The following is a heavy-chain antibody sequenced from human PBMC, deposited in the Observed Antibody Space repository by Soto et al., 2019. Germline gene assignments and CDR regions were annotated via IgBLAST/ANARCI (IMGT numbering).Heavy chain of an antibody. D-gene: IGHD5-12*01. CDR2: IIPILGIA. CDR1: GGTFSSYT. Sequence: QVQLVQSGAEVKKPGSSVKVSCKASGGTFSSYTISWVRQAPGHGLEWMGRIIPILGIANYAQKFQARVTITAYKSSSTAYMELCSLSSEDTAVYYCASFVAYSGYDYWGQGTLVTVSS. V-gene: IGHV1-69*02. J-gene: IGHJ4*02. CDR3: ASFVAYSGYDY.